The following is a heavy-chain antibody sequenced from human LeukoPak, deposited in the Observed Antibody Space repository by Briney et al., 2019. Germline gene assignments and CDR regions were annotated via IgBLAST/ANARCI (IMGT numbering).Heavy chain of an antibody. CDR3: ARNSVTTGYYLDY. Sequence: GGSLRLSCAASGFTFGSYSMHWVRQAPGKGLQLVAAISYDGRNTYYAKSVKGRFTISRDDSKNTLYLQMNSLRDDDTAVYYCARNSVTTGYYLDYWGQGTLVTVSS. CDR1: GFTFGSYS. D-gene: IGHD4-17*01. J-gene: IGHJ4*02. CDR2: ISYDGRNT. V-gene: IGHV3-30*04.